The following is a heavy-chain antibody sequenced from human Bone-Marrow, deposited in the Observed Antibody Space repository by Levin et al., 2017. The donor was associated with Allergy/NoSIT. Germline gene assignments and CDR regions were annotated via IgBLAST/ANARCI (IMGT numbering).Heavy chain of an antibody. CDR3: ARDEIGYKFPHQYYYGLDV. D-gene: IGHD5-24*01. CDR1: GGSVGSGSYY. Sequence: SETLSLTCTVSGGSVGSGSYYWNWIRQFPGKELQWIGYINYSGSTIYNPSLNSRVNISFDTSKSQFFLRLSSVTAADTAVYSCARDEIGYKFPHQYYYGLDVWGQGTTVTVSS. J-gene: IGHJ6*02. CDR2: INYSGST. V-gene: IGHV4-61*01.